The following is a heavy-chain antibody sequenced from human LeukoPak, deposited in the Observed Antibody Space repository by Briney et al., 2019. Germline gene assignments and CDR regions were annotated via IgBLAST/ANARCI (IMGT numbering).Heavy chain of an antibody. Sequence: SETLSLTCTVSGYSISSGYYWGWIRQPPGKGLEWIGSIYHSGSTYYNPSLKSRVTISVDTSKNQFSLKLSSVTAVDTAVYYCARSAAAGFRDYWGQGTLVTVSS. CDR3: ARSAAAGFRDY. D-gene: IGHD6-13*01. V-gene: IGHV4-38-2*02. J-gene: IGHJ4*02. CDR2: IYHSGST. CDR1: GYSISSGYY.